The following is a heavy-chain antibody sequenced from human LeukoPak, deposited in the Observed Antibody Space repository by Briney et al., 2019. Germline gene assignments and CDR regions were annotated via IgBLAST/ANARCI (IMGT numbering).Heavy chain of an antibody. V-gene: IGHV4-59*01. CDR2: IYYTGSA. Sequence: PSETLSLTCTVSGGSISGYYWGWIRQPPGKGLEWIAYIYYTGSANYNPSLKSRVTISVDTSKNQFSLKLSSVTDADTAVYYCAGGRRYCSSTSCPYYYYGMDVWGQGTTVTVSS. CDR1: GGSISGYY. J-gene: IGHJ6*02. D-gene: IGHD2-2*01. CDR3: AGGRRYCSSTSCPYYYYGMDV.